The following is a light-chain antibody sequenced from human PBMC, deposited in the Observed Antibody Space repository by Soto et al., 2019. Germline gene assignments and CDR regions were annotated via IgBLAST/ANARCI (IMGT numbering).Light chain of an antibody. CDR1: QTISTY. V-gene: IGKV1-39*01. J-gene: IGKJ2*01. CDR2: AAS. Sequence: DIQMTQSPSSLSASVGDRVTITCRASQTISTYLNWYQQKPGKAPKLLIYAASTLQSGVPSRFSGSGSGTDFTFTINSLQPEDFATYYCQQSHGIPYTFGQGTKLEIK. CDR3: QQSHGIPYT.